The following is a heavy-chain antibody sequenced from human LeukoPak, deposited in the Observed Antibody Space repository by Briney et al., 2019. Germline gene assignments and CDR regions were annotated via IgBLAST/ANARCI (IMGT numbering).Heavy chain of an antibody. Sequence: ASVKVSCKASGYTFTSYYMHWVRQAPGQGLEWMGIINPSGGSTSYAQKFQGRVTMTRDMSTSTVYMELSSLRSEDTAVYYCARDLFSGYQNSYYYYYYMDVWGKGTTVTVSS. J-gene: IGHJ6*03. D-gene: IGHD3-22*01. V-gene: IGHV1-46*01. CDR3: ARDLFSGYQNSYYYYYYMDV. CDR1: GYTFTSYY. CDR2: INPSGGST.